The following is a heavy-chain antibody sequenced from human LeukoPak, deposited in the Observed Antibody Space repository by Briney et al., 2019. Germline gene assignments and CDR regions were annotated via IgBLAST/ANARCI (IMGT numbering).Heavy chain of an antibody. CDR1: GFTFSSCS. CDR3: ASDYYDILTGYADFDY. Sequence: GGSLRLSCAASGFTFSSCSMNWVRQAPGKGLEWVSSISSSSSYIYYADSVQGRFTISRDNAKNSLYLQMNSLRAEDTAVYYCASDYYDILTGYADFDYWGQGTLLTVSS. D-gene: IGHD3-9*01. J-gene: IGHJ4*02. V-gene: IGHV3-21*01. CDR2: ISSSSSYI.